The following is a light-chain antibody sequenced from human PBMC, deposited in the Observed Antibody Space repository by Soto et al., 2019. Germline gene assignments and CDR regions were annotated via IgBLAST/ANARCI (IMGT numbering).Light chain of an antibody. V-gene: IGKV1-12*01. J-gene: IGKJ2*01. CDR3: QQAHSFPYT. Sequence: DIQMTQSPSSVSVSVGDRVTITCRASQGICNWLAWYQQKPGKAPKLLIYAASSLQSGVPSRFSGSRSGTDFTLTINNLQPEDLATYFCQQAHSFPYTFGQGTRLEIK. CDR2: AAS. CDR1: QGICNW.